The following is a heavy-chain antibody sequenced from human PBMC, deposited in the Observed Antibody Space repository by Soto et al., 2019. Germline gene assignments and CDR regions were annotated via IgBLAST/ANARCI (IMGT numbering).Heavy chain of an antibody. CDR1: WYTFTGYY. CDR2: INPNSGGT. CDR3: ARESSSSWYERADYYGMDV. D-gene: IGHD6-13*01. V-gene: IGHV1-2*04. J-gene: IGHJ6*02. Sequence: AASVKVSCKGSWYTFTGYYMHSVRQAPGQGVDWMGWINPNSGGTNYAQKFQGWVTMTRDTSISTAYMELSRLRSDDTAVYYCARESSSSWYERADYYGMDVWGQGTTVTVSS.